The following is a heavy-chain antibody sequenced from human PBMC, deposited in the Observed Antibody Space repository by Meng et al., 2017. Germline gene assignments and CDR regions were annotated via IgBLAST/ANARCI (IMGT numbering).Heavy chain of an antibody. D-gene: IGHD1-26*01. V-gene: IGHV6-1*01. Sequence: QIQLQQSGPGLVKPSRTLSLICAISGDSVSSNSAAWNWIRRSPSRGLEWLGRAYYRSKWYHDYAESVKSRISIDPDTSKNQFSLQLRSVTPEDSAVYYCARGSYSFDSWGQRTLVTV. CDR3: ARGSYSFDS. J-gene: IGHJ4*02. CDR1: GDSVSSNSAA. CDR2: AYYRSKWYH.